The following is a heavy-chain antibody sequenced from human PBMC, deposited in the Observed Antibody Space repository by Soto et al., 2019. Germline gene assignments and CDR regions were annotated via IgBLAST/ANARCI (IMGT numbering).Heavy chain of an antibody. CDR3: ARGVHYYGMYV. V-gene: IGHV4-34*01. Sequence: QVQLQQWGAGLLKPSETLSLTCAVYGGSFSGYYWSWIRQPPGKGLEWIGEINHSGSTNYNPSLKSRVTISVDTSKNQFSLKLSSVTAADTAVYYCARGVHYYGMYVWGQGTTVTVSS. CDR2: INHSGST. CDR1: GGSFSGYY. J-gene: IGHJ6*02. D-gene: IGHD6-6*01.